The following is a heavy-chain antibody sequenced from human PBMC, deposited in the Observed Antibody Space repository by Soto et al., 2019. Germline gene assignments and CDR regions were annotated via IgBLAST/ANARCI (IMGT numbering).Heavy chain of an antibody. V-gene: IGHV4-34*01. J-gene: IGHJ6*02. CDR1: GGSFSGYY. CDR2: INHSGST. CDR3: ARSWRGPGSNTIFGVVIARYYYYGMDV. D-gene: IGHD3-3*01. Sequence: SETLSLTCAVYGGSFSGYYWSWIRQPPGKGLEWIGEINHSGSTNYNPSLKSRVTISVDTSKNQFSLKLSSVTAADTAVYYCARSWRGPGSNTIFGVVIARYYYYGMDVWGQGTTVTVSS.